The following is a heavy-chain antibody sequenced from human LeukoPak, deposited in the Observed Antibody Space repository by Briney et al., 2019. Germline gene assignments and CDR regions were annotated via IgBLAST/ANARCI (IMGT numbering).Heavy chain of an antibody. CDR1: GYTFTGYY. D-gene: IGHD5-18*01. J-gene: IGHJ6*04. V-gene: IGHV1-2*04. CDR2: INPNSGGT. Sequence: ASVKVSCKASGYTFTGYYMHWVRQAPGQGLKWMGWINPNSGGTNYAQKFQGWVTMTRDTSISTAYMELSRLRSDDTAVYYCARGEDTAMVRNYYGMDVWGKGTTVTVSS. CDR3: ARGEDTAMVRNYYGMDV.